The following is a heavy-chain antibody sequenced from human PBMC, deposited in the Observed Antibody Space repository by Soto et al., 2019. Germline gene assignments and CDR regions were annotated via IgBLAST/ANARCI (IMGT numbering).Heavy chain of an antibody. CDR3: AREFIVVVPAAYNWFDP. CDR2: ISAYNGNT. V-gene: IGHV1-18*01. D-gene: IGHD2-2*01. J-gene: IGHJ5*02. Sequence: ASVKVSCKASGYTFTSYGISWVRQAPGQGLEWMGWISAYNGNTNYAQKLQGRVTMTTDTSTSTAYMELRSLRSDDTAVYYCAREFIVVVPAAYNWFDPWGQGTLVTVSS. CDR1: GYTFTSYG.